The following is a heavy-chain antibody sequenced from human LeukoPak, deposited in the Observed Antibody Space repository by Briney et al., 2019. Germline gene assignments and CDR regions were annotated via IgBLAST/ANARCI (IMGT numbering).Heavy chain of an antibody. CDR3: ARGPPDLPRESLWFGELTSSEGR. Sequence: PSETLSLTCAVYGGSLSGYYWSWIRQPPGRGLEWIGEINHSGSTNYNPSLKSRVTISVDTSKNQFSLKLSSVTAADTAVYYCARGPPDLPRESLWFGELTSSEGRWGQGTLVTVSS. CDR1: GGSLSGYY. CDR2: INHSGST. V-gene: IGHV4-34*01. J-gene: IGHJ4*02. D-gene: IGHD3-10*01.